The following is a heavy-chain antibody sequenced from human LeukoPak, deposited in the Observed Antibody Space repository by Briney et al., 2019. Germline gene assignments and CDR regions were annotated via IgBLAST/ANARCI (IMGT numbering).Heavy chain of an antibody. V-gene: IGHV3-7*03. CDR1: GFTFSSYW. J-gene: IGHJ4*02. Sequence: GGSLRLSCAASGFTFSSYWMSWVRQAPGKGLEWVANIKQDGSEKCYVDSVKGRFTISRDNSKNTLYLQMNSLRAEDTAVYYCAKDWDQLLYYFDYWGQGTLVTVSP. CDR2: IKQDGSEK. D-gene: IGHD2-2*01. CDR3: AKDWDQLLYYFDY.